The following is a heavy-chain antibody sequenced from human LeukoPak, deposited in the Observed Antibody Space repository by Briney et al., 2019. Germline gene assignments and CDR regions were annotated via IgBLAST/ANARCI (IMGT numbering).Heavy chain of an antibody. CDR3: TREKSYGYIRADS. CDR1: GGSISSGSYY. V-gene: IGHV4-61*09. J-gene: IGHJ4*02. CDR2: IYASGGT. D-gene: IGHD3-16*01. Sequence: SETLSLTCTVSGGSISSGSYYWSWIRQPAGKGLDWIGHIYASGGTKYNPSLESRVTISIDTSKNQLSLRLSSVTAADTAVYYCTREKSYGYIRADSWGQGTLVTVSS.